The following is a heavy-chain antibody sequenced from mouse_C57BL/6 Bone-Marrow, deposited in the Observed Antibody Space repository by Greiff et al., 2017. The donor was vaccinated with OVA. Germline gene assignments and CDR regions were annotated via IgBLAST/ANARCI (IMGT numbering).Heavy chain of an antibody. J-gene: IGHJ3*01. D-gene: IGHD1-1*01. CDR3: TRGEALYYGAWFAY. Sequence: EVKVVESGEGLVKPGGSLKLSCAASGFTFSSYAMSWVRQTPEKRLEWVAYISSGGDYIYYADTVKGRFTISRDNARNTLYLQMSSLKSEDTAMYYCTRGEALYYGAWFAYWGQGTLVTVSA. CDR1: GFTFSSYA. CDR2: ISSGGDYI. V-gene: IGHV5-9-1*02.